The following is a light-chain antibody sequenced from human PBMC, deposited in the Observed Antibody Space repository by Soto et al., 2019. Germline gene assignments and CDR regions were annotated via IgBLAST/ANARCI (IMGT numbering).Light chain of an antibody. CDR3: QQADSLPYT. Sequence: EIQMTQSPPSVSASVGARVSITCRASQDIRTWLAWYQHNPGKAPKLLTYAASSLQSGVPSRFSGSGSGTDFTLTISSLQPEDFATYYCQQADSLPYTFGRGTILEI. CDR1: QDIRTW. CDR2: AAS. V-gene: IGKV1-12*01. J-gene: IGKJ2*01.